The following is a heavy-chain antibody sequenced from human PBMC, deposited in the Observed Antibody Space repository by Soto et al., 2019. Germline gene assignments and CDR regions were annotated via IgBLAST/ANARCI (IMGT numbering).Heavy chain of an antibody. D-gene: IGHD3-10*01. V-gene: IGHV4-4*02. CDR3: ARVPREYYFDY. CDR1: GGSITNSNW. Sequence: SETLSLTCAVSGGSITNSNWWSWVRQPPGKGLEWIGEIYHSGSTNYNPSLKSRVTISVDKSKNQFSLKLSFVTAADTAVYYCARVPREYYFDYWGQGTLVTVSS. J-gene: IGHJ4*02. CDR2: IYHSGST.